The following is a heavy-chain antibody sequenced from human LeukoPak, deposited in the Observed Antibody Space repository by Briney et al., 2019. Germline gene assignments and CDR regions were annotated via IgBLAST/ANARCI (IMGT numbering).Heavy chain of an antibody. J-gene: IGHJ4*02. CDR2: IYQSGST. CDR1: GGSISSSNW. Sequence: SETLSLTCAVSGGSISSSNWWSWVRQPPGKGLEWSGEIYQSGSTNYNPSLKSRVTISVDKSKNQFSLKLSSVAAADTAVYYCARDYPGIAVAGTRFDYWGQGTLVTVSS. CDR3: ARDYPGIAVAGTRFDY. D-gene: IGHD6-19*01. V-gene: IGHV4-4*02.